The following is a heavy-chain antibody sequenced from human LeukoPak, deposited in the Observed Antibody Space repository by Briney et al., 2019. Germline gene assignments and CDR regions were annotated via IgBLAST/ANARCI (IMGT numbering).Heavy chain of an antibody. Sequence: ASVKGSCKASGYTFTSYAMNWVRQAPGQGLEWMGWINTNAGNPTYAQGFTGRFVFSLDTSVSTAYLQISSLKAEDTAVYYCASGTSRYYYYGMDVWGQGTTVTVSS. J-gene: IGHJ6*02. CDR1: GYTFTSYA. V-gene: IGHV7-4-1*02. CDR2: INTNAGNP. CDR3: ASGTSRYYYYGMDV.